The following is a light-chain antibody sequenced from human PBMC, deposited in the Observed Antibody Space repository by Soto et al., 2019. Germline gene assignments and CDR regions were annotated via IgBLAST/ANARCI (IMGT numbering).Light chain of an antibody. V-gene: IGKV3-15*01. CDR2: GAS. J-gene: IGKJ4*01. CDR1: QSVSSR. CDR3: QQYNNWPFT. Sequence: EIVMTQSPATLSLSPGERATLSCRASQSVSSRLAWYQQNPGQAPRLLIYGASTRANDVSARFSGSESGTEFTLTISSLQSEDFAVYYCQQYNNWPFTFGGGTKVDIK.